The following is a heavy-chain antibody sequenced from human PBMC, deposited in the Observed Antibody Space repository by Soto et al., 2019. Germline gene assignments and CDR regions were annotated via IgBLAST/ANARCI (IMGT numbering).Heavy chain of an antibody. J-gene: IGHJ6*02. D-gene: IGHD6-13*01. CDR3: ARQPSYSSSWLPYGMDV. CDR1: GFTFSSYE. CDR2: ISSSGSTI. V-gene: IGHV3-48*03. Sequence: VGSLRLSCAASGFTFSSYEMNWVRQAPGKGLEWVSYISSSGSTIYYADSVKGRFTISRDNAKNSLYLQMNSLRAEDTAVYYCARQPSYSSSWLPYGMDVWGQGTTVTVSS.